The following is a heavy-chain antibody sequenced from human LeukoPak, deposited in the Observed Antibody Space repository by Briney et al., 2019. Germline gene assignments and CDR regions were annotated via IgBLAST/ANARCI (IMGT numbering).Heavy chain of an antibody. CDR3: ARDDSSGSYDAFDI. Sequence: SETLSLTCTVSGGSISSYYWSWIRQPPGKGLEWIGYIYYSGSTNYNPSLKSRVTISVDTSKNQFSLKLSSVTAADTAVYYCARDDSSGSYDAFDIWGQGTMVTVSS. V-gene: IGHV4-59*01. D-gene: IGHD3-22*01. J-gene: IGHJ3*02. CDR2: IYYSGST. CDR1: GGSISSYY.